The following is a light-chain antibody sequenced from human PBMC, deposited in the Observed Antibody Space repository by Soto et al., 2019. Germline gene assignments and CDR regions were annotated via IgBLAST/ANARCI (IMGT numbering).Light chain of an antibody. CDR3: QQYGSSGT. CDR1: QSVGSSH. J-gene: IGKJ1*01. Sequence: EVVLTQSPGTLSLSPGERATLSCRASQSVGSSHLAWYQQKPGQAPRLLIYGASNRATGIPDRFSGSGSGTDFTLTISRLEPEDFAVYYCQQYGSSGTLGQGTKVDIK. V-gene: IGKV3-20*01. CDR2: GAS.